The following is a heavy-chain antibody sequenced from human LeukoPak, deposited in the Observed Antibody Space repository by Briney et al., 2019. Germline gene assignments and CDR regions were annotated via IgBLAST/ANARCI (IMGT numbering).Heavy chain of an antibody. CDR2: INPNTGDT. D-gene: IGHD4-17*01. Sequence: RASVKVSCKPSGYTFTGYCIHWVRRAPGQGLEWMGWINPNTGDTNYPQKFQGRVTVTRDTSISTAYMELSGLTSDDTAVYYCARGDYGDYLPQKYYHYGVDVWGQGTTVTVSS. CDR3: ARGDYGDYLPQKYYHYGVDV. CDR1: GYTFTGYC. J-gene: IGHJ6*02. V-gene: IGHV1-2*02.